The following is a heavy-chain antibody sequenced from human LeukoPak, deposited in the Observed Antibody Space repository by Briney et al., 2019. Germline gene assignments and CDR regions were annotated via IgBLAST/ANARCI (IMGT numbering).Heavy chain of an antibody. CDR3: ASHIGGSYSNYYYMDA. CDR2: VSSSGTT. Sequence: SETLSLTCNVSGDSISSYYWGWIRQPPGKGLEWIAYVSSSGTTNDNPSLKSRVTISVDTSKNQLSLKLTSVAAADTAVYYCASHIGGSYSNYYYMDAWGKGTMVTVSS. V-gene: IGHV4-59*08. D-gene: IGHD1-26*01. J-gene: IGHJ6*03. CDR1: GDSISSYY.